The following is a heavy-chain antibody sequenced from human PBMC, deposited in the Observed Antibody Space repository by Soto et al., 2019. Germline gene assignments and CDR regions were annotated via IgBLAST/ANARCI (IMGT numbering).Heavy chain of an antibody. J-gene: IGHJ5*02. CDR1: GGSISSGDYY. D-gene: IGHD3-22*01. Sequence: PSETLSLTCTVSGGSISSGDYYWSWIRQPPGKGLEWIGYIYYSGSTYYNPPLKSRVTISVDTSKNQFSLKLSSVTAADTAVYYCATYDSSCYYSGSPNGWFDPWGQATLVTVPQ. CDR3: ATYDSSCYYSGSPNGWFDP. CDR2: IYYSGST. V-gene: IGHV4-31*03.